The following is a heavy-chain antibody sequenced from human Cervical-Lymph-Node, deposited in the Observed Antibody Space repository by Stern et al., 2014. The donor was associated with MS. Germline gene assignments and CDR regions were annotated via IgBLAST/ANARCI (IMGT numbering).Heavy chain of an antibody. J-gene: IGHJ4*02. CDR1: GGSISSGSYY. Sequence: QVQLMQSGPGLVKPSQTLSLTCTVSGGSISSGSYYWSWIRQPAGKRLEWIGRMFSSGDTFYNPSLKSRVTISVDTSKNQFSLELSSVTAADTAVYYCARGYRFFDDWGQGTLVTVSS. D-gene: IGHD3-16*02. V-gene: IGHV4-61*02. CDR2: MFSSGDT. CDR3: ARGYRFFDD.